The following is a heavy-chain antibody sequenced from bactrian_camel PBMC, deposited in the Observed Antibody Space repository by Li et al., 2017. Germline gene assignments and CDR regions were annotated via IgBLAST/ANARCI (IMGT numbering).Heavy chain of an antibody. V-gene: IGHV3S40*01. J-gene: IGHJ6*01. Sequence: VQLVESGGGSVQAGGSLRLSCAVSVYTVSSGCMGWFRQAPGKEREGVARIATGSGNTYYADSVKGRFTISQDNAKNTVYLQMNSLKPEDTAMYYCAARGPYCYTKLSVRDFTYWGQGTQVTV. D-gene: IGHD2*01. CDR2: IATGSGNT. CDR3: AARGPYCYTKLSVRDFTY. CDR1: VYTVSSGC.